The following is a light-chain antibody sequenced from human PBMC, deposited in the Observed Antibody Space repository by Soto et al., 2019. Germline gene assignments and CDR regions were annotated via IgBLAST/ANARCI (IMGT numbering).Light chain of an antibody. CDR3: QQYNEWPPLT. CDR1: RSISNN. Sequence: IVMTQSPATLSASPGERATLSCRSRRSISNNVAWYQQKPGQAHRLLRYGASTRATGIPARFSASGSGTEFTLTIRSLQSEDFAVYFCQQYNEWPPLTVGGGNKVEL. J-gene: IGKJ4*01. CDR2: GAS. V-gene: IGKV3-15*01.